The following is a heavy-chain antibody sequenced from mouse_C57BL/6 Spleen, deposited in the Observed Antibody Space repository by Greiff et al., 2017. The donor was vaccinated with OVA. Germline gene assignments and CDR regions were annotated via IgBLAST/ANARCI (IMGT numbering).Heavy chain of an antibody. CDR2: IDPSDSYT. CDR1: GYTFTSYW. V-gene: IGHV1-50*01. Sequence: QVQLKQPGAELVKPGASVKLSCKASGYTFTSYWMQWVKQRPGQGLEWIGEIDPSDSYTNYNQKFKGKATLTVDTSSSTAYMQLSSLTSEDSAVYYCASQRVDYWGQGTTLTVSS. CDR3: ASQRVDY. J-gene: IGHJ2*01.